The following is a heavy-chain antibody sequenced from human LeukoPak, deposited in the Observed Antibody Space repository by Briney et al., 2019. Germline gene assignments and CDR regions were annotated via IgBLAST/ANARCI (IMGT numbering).Heavy chain of an antibody. D-gene: IGHD6-19*01. CDR3: AKNSHGYSSGWLQFNFDY. CDR1: RYTFTSYG. Sequence: ASVKVSCKASRYTFTSYGITWVRQAPRQGLEWVGWINTHTGNTNYAQKLQGRVTMTTDTTTSTAYMELRSPRSDDTAVYYCAKNSHGYSSGWLQFNFDYWGQGTLVTVSS. CDR2: INTHTGNT. V-gene: IGHV1-18*01. J-gene: IGHJ4*02.